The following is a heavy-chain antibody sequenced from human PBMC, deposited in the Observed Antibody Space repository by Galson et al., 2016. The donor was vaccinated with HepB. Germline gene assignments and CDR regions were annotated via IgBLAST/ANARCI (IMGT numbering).Heavy chain of an antibody. CDR1: GYTFSHKG. V-gene: IGHV1-18*01. J-gene: IGHJ4*02. D-gene: IGHD1-14*01. Sequence: SVKVSCKASGYTFSHKGIAWVRQAPGQGLEWLGWVSGFTGNTNYAPKFRGRVSITTDTSAATVFLELTSLRSDDTALYFCARDTEDFKPFYFDYWGQGTLVSVSS. CDR3: ARDTEDFKPFYFDY. CDR2: VSGFTGNT.